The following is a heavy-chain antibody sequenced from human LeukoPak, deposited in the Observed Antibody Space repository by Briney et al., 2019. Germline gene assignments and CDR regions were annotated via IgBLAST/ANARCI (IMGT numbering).Heavy chain of an antibody. Sequence: GGSLRLSCAASGFTFSSYGMHWVRQAPGKGLEWVAFIRYDGSNKYYADSVKGRFTISRDNSKNTLYLQMNSLRAEDTAVYYCAKDQGGYCSGGSCYADAFDIWGRGTMVTVSS. CDR1: GFTFSSYG. D-gene: IGHD2-15*01. J-gene: IGHJ3*02. V-gene: IGHV3-30*02. CDR2: IRYDGSNK. CDR3: AKDQGGYCSGGSCYADAFDI.